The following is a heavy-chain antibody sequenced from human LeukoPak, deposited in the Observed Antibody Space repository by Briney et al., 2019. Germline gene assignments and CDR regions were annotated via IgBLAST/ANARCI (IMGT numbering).Heavy chain of an antibody. CDR2: ISGSGGST. D-gene: IGHD3-9*01. CDR1: GFTFSISA. CDR3: AKVSESNYDILTGYYTAYYFDY. J-gene: IGHJ4*02. Sequence: GGSLRLSCAASGFTFSISAMSWVRQAPGKGLEWVSGISGSGGSTFYADSVKGRFTISRDNSKNILYLQMNSLRADDTAVYYCAKVSESNYDILTGYYTAYYFDYWGQGTLVTVSS. V-gene: IGHV3-23*01.